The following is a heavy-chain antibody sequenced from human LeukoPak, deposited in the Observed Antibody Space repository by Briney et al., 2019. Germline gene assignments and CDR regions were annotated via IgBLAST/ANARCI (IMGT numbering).Heavy chain of an antibody. V-gene: IGHV3-11*01. J-gene: IGHJ5*01. CDR3: ARDKSYYDSSGDYPKNGFDS. CDR2: ISDSGPSL. Sequence: GGSLRPSCAASGFAFRKYYMSWIRQAPGKGLEWLSYISDSGPSLYYADSVKGRFTISRDNAKNTLYLQMNGLRAEDTAVYYCARDKSYYDSSGDYPKNGFDSWGQGTLVTVSS. D-gene: IGHD3-22*01. CDR1: GFAFRKYY.